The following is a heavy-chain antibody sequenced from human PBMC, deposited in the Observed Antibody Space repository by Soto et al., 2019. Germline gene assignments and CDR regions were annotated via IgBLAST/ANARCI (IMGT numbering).Heavy chain of an antibody. CDR2: ISYGGTT. J-gene: IGHJ4*02. CDR3: AMYYGHGQDY. V-gene: IGHV4-59*02. CDR1: GASVTNYY. D-gene: IGHD3-10*01. Sequence: QVQLHQSGPGLVKPSETLSLTCSVSGASVTNYYWSWIRQSPGKGLEWIGYISYGGTTNFNSSLKGRVTVSVDMSKNQFSLTLNSVTAADTAVYYCAMYYGHGQDYLGQGTLVTVSS.